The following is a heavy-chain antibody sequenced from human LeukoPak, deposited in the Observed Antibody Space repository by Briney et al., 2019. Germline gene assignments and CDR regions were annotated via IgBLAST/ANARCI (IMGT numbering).Heavy chain of an antibody. D-gene: IGHD3-16*02. CDR3: ARHIGGGIEDMDV. J-gene: IGHJ6*03. CDR1: GGSIGTYY. CDR2: IYVTGN. V-gene: IGHV4-59*08. Sequence: PSETLSLTCTVSGGSIGTYYWSWVRQFPGKGLEWIGYIYVTGNRYNPYLQSRVTISVDTSRNQFFLKMSSVTAAGTAVYYCARHIGGGIEDMDVWGKGTKVTVSS.